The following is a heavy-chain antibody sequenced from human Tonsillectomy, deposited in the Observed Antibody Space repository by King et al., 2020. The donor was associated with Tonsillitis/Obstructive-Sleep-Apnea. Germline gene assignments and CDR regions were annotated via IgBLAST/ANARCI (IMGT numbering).Heavy chain of an antibody. V-gene: IGHV1-69*01. D-gene: IGHD2-2*01. J-gene: IGHJ6*03. CDR3: ARQKVVPRSYYYSYMDV. Sequence: VQLVESGAEVKKPGSSVKVSCKASGGTFSSYEISWVRQAPGQGLEWMGGSIPTFGTANYAQKFQGRVTINADESTSTVYMDLSSLRAEDTAVYYCARQKVVPRSYYYSYMDVWGKGTTVTVSS. CDR2: SIPTFGTA. CDR1: GGTFSSYE.